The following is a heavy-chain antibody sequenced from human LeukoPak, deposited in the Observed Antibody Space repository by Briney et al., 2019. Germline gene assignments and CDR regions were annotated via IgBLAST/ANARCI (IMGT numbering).Heavy chain of an antibody. CDR2: ISAYNGNT. CDR3: ARDPAVRGPIDKNFDY. D-gene: IGHD3-10*01. V-gene: IGHV1-18*01. Sequence: GASVKVSCKASGYTFTSYGISWVRQAPGQGLEWMGWISAYNGNTNYAQKLQGRVTMTTDTSTSTAYMELRSLRSDDTAVYYCARDPAVRGPIDKNFDYWGQGTLVTVSS. J-gene: IGHJ4*02. CDR1: GYTFTSYG.